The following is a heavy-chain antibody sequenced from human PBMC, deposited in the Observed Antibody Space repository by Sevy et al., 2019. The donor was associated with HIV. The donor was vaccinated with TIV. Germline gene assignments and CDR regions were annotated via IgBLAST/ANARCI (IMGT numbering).Heavy chain of an antibody. CDR1: GFTFSSYW. Sequence: GGSLRPSCAASGFTFSSYWMSWVRQAPGKGLEWVATMKQDGSGKYYVDSVKGRFTISRDNAKHSLYLQMNSLSAEETAVYYCVREGLGGFSYSLDCWGQGTLVTVSS. J-gene: IGHJ4*02. CDR3: VREGLGGFSYSLDC. V-gene: IGHV3-7*01. D-gene: IGHD5-18*01. CDR2: MKQDGSGK.